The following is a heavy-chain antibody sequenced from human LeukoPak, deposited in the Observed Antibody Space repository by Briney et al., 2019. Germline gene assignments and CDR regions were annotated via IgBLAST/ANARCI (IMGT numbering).Heavy chain of an antibody. D-gene: IGHD2-2*01. V-gene: IGHV1-18*01. J-gene: IGHJ4*02. CDR2: ISAYYGNT. Sequence: ASVKVSCKASGYTFTSYGISWVRQAPGQGLEWMGRISAYYGNTNYAQKLQGRVTMTTDTSTSTAYMELRSLRSDDTAVYYCARAYCSSTSCIMAYFDYWGQGTLVTVSS. CDR3: ARAYCSSTSCIMAYFDY. CDR1: GYTFTSYG.